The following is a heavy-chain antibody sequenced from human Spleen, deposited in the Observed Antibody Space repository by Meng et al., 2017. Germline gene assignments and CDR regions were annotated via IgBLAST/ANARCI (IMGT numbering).Heavy chain of an antibody. CDR2: ISYDGTNK. D-gene: IGHD2-21*01. CDR1: GFTVSHNY. Sequence: GESLKISCAASGFTVSHNYISWVRQAPGKGLEWVAVISYDGTNKYHADSVKGRFTISRDNSKNTLYLQMNSLRTEDTAVYYCARVHISTSGNYGLDVWGQGTTVTVSS. CDR3: ARVHISTSGNYGLDV. J-gene: IGHJ6*02. V-gene: IGHV3-30*01.